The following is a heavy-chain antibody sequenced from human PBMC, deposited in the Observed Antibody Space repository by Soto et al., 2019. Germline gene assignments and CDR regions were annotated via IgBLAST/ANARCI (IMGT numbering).Heavy chain of an antibody. V-gene: IGHV1-69*13. CDR2: IIPIFGTA. Sequence: ASVKVSCKASGCTFSSYAISWVRQAPGQGLEWMGGIIPIFGTANYAQKFQGRVTITADESTSTAYMELSSLRSEDTAVYYCASNQGRLQFEHSVWGQGTTVTVSS. J-gene: IGHJ6*02. D-gene: IGHD4-4*01. CDR3: ASNQGRLQFEHSV. CDR1: GCTFSSYA.